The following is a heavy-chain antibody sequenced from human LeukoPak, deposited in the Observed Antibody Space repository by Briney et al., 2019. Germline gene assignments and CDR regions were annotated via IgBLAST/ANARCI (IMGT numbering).Heavy chain of an antibody. Sequence: ASVKVSCKASGYTFSSYYMHWVRQAPGQGLEWMGIINPSGGSTSYAQKFQGRVTMTRDTSTSTVYMELSSLRSEDTAVYYCATPTDILTGYYQDYYGMDVWGQGTTVTVSS. CDR1: GYTFSSYY. V-gene: IGHV1-46*03. CDR2: INPSGGST. J-gene: IGHJ6*02. CDR3: ATPTDILTGYYQDYYGMDV. D-gene: IGHD3-9*01.